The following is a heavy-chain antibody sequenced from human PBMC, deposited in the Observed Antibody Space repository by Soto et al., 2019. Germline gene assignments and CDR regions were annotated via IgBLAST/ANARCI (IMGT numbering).Heavy chain of an antibody. V-gene: IGHV4-30-4*01. CDR3: ARASPVVTDV. J-gene: IGHJ6*02. CDR2: NYYSAST. Sequence: QVQLQESGPGLVKPSQTLSLTCTVSGGSISSGDYYWSWLRQPPGKGLEWIRYNYYSASTYYNPSLKSRLTISVDTSKIQFSLKLSSVTAADTAVYYCARASPVVTDVWGQGTMVTVSS. CDR1: GGSISSGDYY.